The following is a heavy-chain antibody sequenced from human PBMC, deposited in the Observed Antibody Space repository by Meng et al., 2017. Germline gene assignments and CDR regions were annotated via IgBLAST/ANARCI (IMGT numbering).Heavy chain of an antibody. J-gene: IGHJ4*02. Sequence: VRLVQSGAGLKNPGASVKVSCKASGYTFTSYAMNWVRQAPGQGLEWMGWINTNTGNPTYAQGFTGRFVFSLDTSVSTAYLQISSLKAEDTAVYYCARACSPPSSSSSFHDYWGQGTLVTASS. CDR2: INTNTGNP. CDR3: ARACSPPSSSSSFHDY. V-gene: IGHV7-4-1*02. D-gene: IGHD6-6*01. CDR1: GYTFTSYA.